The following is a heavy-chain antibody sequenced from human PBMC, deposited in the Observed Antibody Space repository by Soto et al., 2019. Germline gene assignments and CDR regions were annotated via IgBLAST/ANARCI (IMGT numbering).Heavy chain of an antibody. J-gene: IGHJ4*02. CDR3: ARDDYGDNNNPFDF. V-gene: IGHV3-21*01. CDR1: GFTFSSYN. D-gene: IGHD4-17*01. CDR2: ISSGGSYV. Sequence: EVQLVESGGGLVKPGGSLRLSCAASGFTFSSYNMNWVRQAPGKGLEWVSSISSGGSYVYYADSMKGRFTISRDNAKNSLYLQMNSLRAEDTAVYYCARDDYGDNNNPFDFWGQGTLVTVSS.